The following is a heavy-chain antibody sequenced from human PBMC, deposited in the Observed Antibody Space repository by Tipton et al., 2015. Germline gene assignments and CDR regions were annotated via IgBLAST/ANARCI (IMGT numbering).Heavy chain of an antibody. CDR1: GGSISSYY. Sequence: TLSLTCTVSGGSISSYYWTWIRQPPGKGLEWIGHIYYSGSTNYNPSLKSRVTISIDTSKNQFSLNLSSVTAADTAVYYCARKLSGSYIGGWGQGPLVTVSS. CDR3: ARKLSGSYIGG. J-gene: IGHJ4*02. CDR2: IYYSGST. D-gene: IGHD1-26*01. V-gene: IGHV4-59*01.